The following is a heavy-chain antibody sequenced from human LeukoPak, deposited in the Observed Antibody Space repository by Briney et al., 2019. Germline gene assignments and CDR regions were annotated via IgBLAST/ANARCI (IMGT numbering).Heavy chain of an antibody. J-gene: IGHJ4*02. CDR2: IFPADSDT. CDR3: ARLSASGLDY. D-gene: IGHD6-13*01. V-gene: IGHV5-51*01. CDR1: GYSFTSYW. Sequence: GESLKISCKGSGYSFTSYWIGWVRQMPGKGLEWMGMIFPADSDTTYSPPVQGQVTISADKSISTAYLQWSSLKASDTAMYFCARLSASGLDYWGQGTLVTVSS.